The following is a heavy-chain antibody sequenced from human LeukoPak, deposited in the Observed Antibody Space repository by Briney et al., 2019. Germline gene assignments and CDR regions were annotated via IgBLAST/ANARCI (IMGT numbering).Heavy chain of an antibody. J-gene: IGHJ5*02. Sequence: SETLSLTCAVSGGSISNSNWWSWVRQPPGKGLEWIGEIYHSGSTNYNPSLKSRVSISVDKSKNQFSLKLSSVTAADTAVYYCARAHTYYYGSGSYYFNWFDPWGQGTLVTVSS. CDR1: GGSISNSNW. CDR2: IYHSGST. D-gene: IGHD3-10*01. CDR3: ARAHTYYYGSGSYYFNWFDP. V-gene: IGHV4-4*02.